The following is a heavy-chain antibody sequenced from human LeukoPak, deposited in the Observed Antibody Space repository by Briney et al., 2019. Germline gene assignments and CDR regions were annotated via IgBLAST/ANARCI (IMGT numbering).Heavy chain of an antibody. Sequence: ASVKVSCKASGYTFTSYDINWVRQATGQGLEWMGWMNPNSGNTGYAQKFQGRVTMTRNISISTAYMELSSLRSEDTAVYYCARADATYYDILTGYPYYYYYYMDVWGKGTTVTISS. V-gene: IGHV1-8*01. J-gene: IGHJ6*03. CDR1: GYTFTSYD. D-gene: IGHD3-9*01. CDR3: ARADATYYDILTGYPYYYYYYMDV. CDR2: MNPNSGNT.